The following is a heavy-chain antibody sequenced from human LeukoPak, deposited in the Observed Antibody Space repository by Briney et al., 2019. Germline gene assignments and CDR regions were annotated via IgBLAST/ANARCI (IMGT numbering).Heavy chain of an antibody. CDR3: ARVRSSSSGEDSYYYYYMDV. D-gene: IGHD6-6*01. CDR2: IYHSGST. V-gene: IGHV4-4*02. CDR1: GGSIGASINSPNW. J-gene: IGHJ6*03. Sequence: SGTLSLTCAVSGGSIGASINSPNWWSWVRQPPGKGLEWIGEIYHSGSTNYNPSLKSRVTISVDTSKNQFSLKLTSATAADTAVYYCARVRSSSSGEDSYYYYYMDVWGKGTTVTVSS.